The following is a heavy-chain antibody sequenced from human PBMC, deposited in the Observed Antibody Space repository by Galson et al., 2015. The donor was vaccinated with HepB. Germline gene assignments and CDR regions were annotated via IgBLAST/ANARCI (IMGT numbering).Heavy chain of an antibody. D-gene: IGHD4-23*01. Sequence: SLRLSCAASGFTFSSYAMDWVRQAPGKGLEYVAAISKNGGSTHYADSVKGRFTISRDNSKNTLYLQMSSLRAEDTAVYYCVRASGNYYFDYWGQGTLVTVSS. J-gene: IGHJ4*02. CDR3: VRASGNYYFDY. CDR1: GFTFSSYA. CDR2: ISKNGGST. V-gene: IGHV3-64D*06.